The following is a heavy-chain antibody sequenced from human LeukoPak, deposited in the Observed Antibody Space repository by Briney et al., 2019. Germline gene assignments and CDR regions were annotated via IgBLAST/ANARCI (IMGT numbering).Heavy chain of an antibody. CDR2: IYHSGST. J-gene: IGHJ6*03. CDR1: GYSISSGYY. V-gene: IGHV4-38-2*02. CDR3: ARGVLLWFGVAYYYYMDV. D-gene: IGHD3-10*01. Sequence: SETLSLTCTVSGYSISSGYYWGWIRQPPGKGLEWIGSIYHSGSTYYNPSLKSRVTISVDTSKNQFSLKLSSVTAADTAVYYCARGVLLWFGVAYYYYMDVRGKGTTVTVSS.